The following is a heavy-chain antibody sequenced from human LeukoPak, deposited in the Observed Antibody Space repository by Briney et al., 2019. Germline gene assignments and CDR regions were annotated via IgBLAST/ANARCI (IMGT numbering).Heavy chain of an antibody. CDR1: GFTVSCNY. Sequence: GGSLRLSCAVSGFTVSCNYMSWVRQAPGKGLEWVSRINSDGSSISYADSVKGRFTISRDNAKNTLYLQMNSLTAEDAAVYYCARARYSGSHLDYWGQGTLVTVSS. D-gene: IGHD1-26*01. CDR3: ARARYSGSHLDY. V-gene: IGHV3-74*01. J-gene: IGHJ4*02. CDR2: INSDGSSI.